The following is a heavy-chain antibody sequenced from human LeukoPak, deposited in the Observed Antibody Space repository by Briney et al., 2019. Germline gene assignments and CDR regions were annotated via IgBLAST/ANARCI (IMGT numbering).Heavy chain of an antibody. D-gene: IGHD3-22*01. J-gene: IGHJ4*02. V-gene: IGHV4-59*10. Sequence: PSETLSLTCAVYGGSFSGYYWSWIRQPAGKGLEWIGRIYTSGSTNYNPSLKSRVTMSVDTSKNQFSLKLGSVTAADTAVYYCARGMDSSGYYALDYWGQGTLVTVSS. CDR2: IYTSGST. CDR3: ARGMDSSGYYALDY. CDR1: GGSFSGYY.